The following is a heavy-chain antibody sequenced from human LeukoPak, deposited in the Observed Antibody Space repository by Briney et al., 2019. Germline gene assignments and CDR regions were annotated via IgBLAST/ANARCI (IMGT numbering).Heavy chain of an antibody. J-gene: IGHJ4*02. D-gene: IGHD3/OR15-3a*01. CDR3: ARQTGSGLFILP. V-gene: IGHV4-4*07. Sequence: SETLSLTCTVSGDSISDFYWSWIRQPAGKGLEWIGRIYTSGSTNYNPSLKSQVSISMDTSKNQFSLRLTSVTAADTAVYYCARQTGSGLFILPGGQGTLVTVSS. CDR2: IYTSGST. CDR1: GDSISDFY.